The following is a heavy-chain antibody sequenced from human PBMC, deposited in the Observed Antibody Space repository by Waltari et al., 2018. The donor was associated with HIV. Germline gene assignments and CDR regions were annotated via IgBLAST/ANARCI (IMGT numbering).Heavy chain of an antibody. D-gene: IGHD3-16*02. Sequence: QVQLVQSGAEVQKPGSSVKVSCKASGGTFSSYAISWVRQAPGQGLEWMGGIIPIFGTANYAQKFQGRVTITADESTSTAYMELSSLRSEDTAVYYCARGSWDYVWGSYQTIRYFDYWGQGTLVTVSS. CDR3: ARGSWDYVWGSYQTIRYFDY. J-gene: IGHJ4*02. CDR1: GGTFSSYA. V-gene: IGHV1-69*01. CDR2: IIPIFGTA.